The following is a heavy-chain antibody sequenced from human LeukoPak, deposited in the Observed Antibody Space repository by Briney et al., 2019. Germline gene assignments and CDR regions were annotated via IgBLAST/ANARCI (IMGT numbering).Heavy chain of an antibody. CDR1: GFTFDEYA. CDR3: TREPPEYCDGDC. CDR2: VRGKPNGGTT. D-gene: IGHD2-21*01. Sequence: GGSLRLSCRVSGFTFDEYAMSWVRQAPGKGLEWVAFVRGKPNGGTTEYAASVKGRFTISRDDSKSIAYLQMNSLQTEDTAMYYCTREPPEYCDGDCRGQGTLVTVSS. V-gene: IGHV3-49*04. J-gene: IGHJ4*02.